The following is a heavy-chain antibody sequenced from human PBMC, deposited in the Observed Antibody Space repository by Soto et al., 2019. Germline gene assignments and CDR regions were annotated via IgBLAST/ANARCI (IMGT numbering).Heavy chain of an antibody. CDR3: AKMVTWDSSGYYQGGFDC. V-gene: IGHV3-9*01. Sequence: EMHLVESGGGLVQPGRSLRLSCAASGFTFEDYAMHWVRQAPGKGLERVSGISWNSGNIIYADSVKGRFTISRDNAKNSLYLQMNSLRLEDTALYYCAKMVTWDSSGYYQGGFDCWGQGTLVTVSS. J-gene: IGHJ4*02. CDR1: GFTFEDYA. D-gene: IGHD3-22*01. CDR2: ISWNSGNI.